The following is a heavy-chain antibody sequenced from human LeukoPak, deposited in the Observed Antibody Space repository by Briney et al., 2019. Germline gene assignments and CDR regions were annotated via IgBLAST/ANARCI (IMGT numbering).Heavy chain of an antibody. CDR1: GYTFVGYY. CDR3: ARVSLHNDYKFAY. D-gene: IGHD4-11*01. V-gene: IGHV1-2*02. CDR2: INPNSGGT. J-gene: IGHJ4*02. Sequence: GASVKVSCKASGYTFVGYYMHWVRQAPGQGLEWMGWINPNSGGTNFAQKFQGRVTMTRNTSINTAYLELSGLTSDDTAVYYCARVSLHNDYKFAYWGQGTLVPVSS.